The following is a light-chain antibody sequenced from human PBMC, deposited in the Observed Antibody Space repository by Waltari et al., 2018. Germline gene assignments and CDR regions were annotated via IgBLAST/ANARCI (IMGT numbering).Light chain of an antibody. CDR1: SPNIGNDY. Sequence: QSVLTQPPSVSAAPGQKVPISCSVSSPNIGNDYVSLYQQLPGTAPKLFIYENNKRPSGIPDRFPGSKSGTSATLGITGLQTGDEADYYCGTWDTSLSALIFGGGTKLTVL. CDR3: GTWDTSLSALI. CDR2: ENN. V-gene: IGLV1-51*02. J-gene: IGLJ2*01.